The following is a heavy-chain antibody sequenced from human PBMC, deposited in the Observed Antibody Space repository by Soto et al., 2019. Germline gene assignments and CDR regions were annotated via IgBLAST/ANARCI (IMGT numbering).Heavy chain of an antibody. D-gene: IGHD2-2*03. CDR3: ARIIGYCRNNDCSWTFDI. CDR1: GYSFISYW. Sequence: GESLKISCKTSGYSFISYWVAWVRQKPGKGLEWMGTFYPGDSTSTYSPSFQGQVTISVDKSISTASLHLSSLKASDTAMYYCARIIGYCRNNDCSWTFDIWGQGTMVTVSS. CDR2: FYPGDSTS. V-gene: IGHV5-51*01. J-gene: IGHJ3*02.